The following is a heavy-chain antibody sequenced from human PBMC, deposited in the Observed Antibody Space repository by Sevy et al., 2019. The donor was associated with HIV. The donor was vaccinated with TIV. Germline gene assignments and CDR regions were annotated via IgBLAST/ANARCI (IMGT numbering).Heavy chain of an antibody. CDR2: XSXPGST. CDR1: GGSVSXDNYX. Sequence: SETLSLTCTVSGGSVSXDNYXWSWIRQSPEKGLEWIGHXSXPGSTNYNPSLKSRLTISLDTSRNQFSLKLSSVTAADTAIYYCARDPRVXGWTFXFDTWGXXXPVTVSS. J-gene: IGHJ4*02. V-gene: IGHV4-61*01. CDR3: ARDPRVXGWTFXFDT. D-gene: IGHD2-15*01.